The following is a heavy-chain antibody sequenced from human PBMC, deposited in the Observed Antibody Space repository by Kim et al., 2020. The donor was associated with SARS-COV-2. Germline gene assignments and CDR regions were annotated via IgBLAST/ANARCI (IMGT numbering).Heavy chain of an antibody. J-gene: IGHJ6*02. Sequence: RVTISVDTSKNQFSLKLSSVTAADTAVYYCARVTRQMATIDKYYYYGMDVWGQGTTVTVSS. CDR3: ARVTRQMATIDKYYYYGMDV. V-gene: IGHV4-31*02. D-gene: IGHD5-12*01.